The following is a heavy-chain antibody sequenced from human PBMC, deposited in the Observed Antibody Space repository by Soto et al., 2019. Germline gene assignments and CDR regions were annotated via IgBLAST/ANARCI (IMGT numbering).Heavy chain of an antibody. V-gene: IGHV4-59*01. Sequence: SETLSLTCTVSGGSISSYYWSWIRQPPGKGLEWIGYIYYSGSTNYNPSLKSRVTISVDTSKNQFSLKLSSVTAADTAVYYCAKGRKGGQTRESHFDYWGQGTLVTVSS. CDR3: AKGRKGGQTRESHFDY. CDR2: IYYSGST. CDR1: GGSISSYY. J-gene: IGHJ4*02. D-gene: IGHD3-10*01.